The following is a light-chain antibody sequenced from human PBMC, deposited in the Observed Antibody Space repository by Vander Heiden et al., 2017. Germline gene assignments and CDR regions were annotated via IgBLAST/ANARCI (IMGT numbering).Light chain of an antibody. Sequence: EIVITQSPATLSVSPGERATLSCRASQSVSSNLAWYQQKPGQAPRLLIYGASTRATGIPARFSGSGSGTEFTLTISSLQSEDFAVYYCQQYNNWPPLFTFGHGTKVDIK. J-gene: IGKJ3*01. V-gene: IGKV3-15*01. CDR2: GAS. CDR1: QSVSSN. CDR3: QQYNNWPPLFT.